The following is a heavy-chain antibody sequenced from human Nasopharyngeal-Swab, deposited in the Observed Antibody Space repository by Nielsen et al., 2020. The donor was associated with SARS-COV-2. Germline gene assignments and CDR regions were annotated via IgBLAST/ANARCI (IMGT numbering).Heavy chain of an antibody. J-gene: IGHJ4*02. V-gene: IGHV3-23*01. CDR2: ISGSGGSK. D-gene: IGHD3-22*01. Sequence: GGSLRLSCAASGFTFSSYAMSWVRQAPGKGLEWVSAISGSGGSKYYADSVKGRFTISRDNSKNTLYLQMNSLRAEDTAVYYCAKLEVVQIVVVITTWGYFDYWGQGTLVTVSS. CDR1: GFTFSSYA. CDR3: AKLEVVQIVVVITTWGYFDY.